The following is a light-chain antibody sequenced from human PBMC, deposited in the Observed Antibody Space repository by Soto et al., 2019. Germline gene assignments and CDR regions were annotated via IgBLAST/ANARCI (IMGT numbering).Light chain of an antibody. J-gene: IGKJ3*01. Sequence: EIVLTQSPGTLSLSPGERATLSCRASQSVTSNYLAWYQQKPGQAPRLLIYGASSRATDIPDRFSVSGSGTDFTLCISRLEREDSAVFYCLQEGSSRFTFGPGTKVDIK. CDR1: QSVTSNY. CDR3: LQEGSSRFT. CDR2: GAS. V-gene: IGKV3-20*01.